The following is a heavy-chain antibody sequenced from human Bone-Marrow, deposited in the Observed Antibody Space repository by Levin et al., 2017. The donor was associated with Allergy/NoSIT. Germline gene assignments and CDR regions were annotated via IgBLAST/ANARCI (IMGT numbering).Heavy chain of an antibody. Sequence: LSLTCAASGFTFSSYAMHWVRQAPGKGLEWVAVISYDGSNKYYADSVKGRFTISRDNSKNTLYLQMNSLRAEDTAVYYCARAVGITMVRGVIEYFDLWGRGTLVTVSS. D-gene: IGHD3-10*01. CDR1: GFTFSSYA. V-gene: IGHV3-30-3*01. CDR3: ARAVGITMVRGVIEYFDL. CDR2: ISYDGSNK. J-gene: IGHJ2*01.